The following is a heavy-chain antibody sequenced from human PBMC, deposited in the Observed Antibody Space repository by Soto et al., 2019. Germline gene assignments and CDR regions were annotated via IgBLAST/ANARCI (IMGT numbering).Heavy chain of an antibody. J-gene: IGHJ4*02. CDR2: MNPNTGNT. CDR3: SRIKERSVTNYLDY. V-gene: IGHV1-8*01. Sequence: QVQLVQSGAEVKKPGASVKVSCKASGYTFATYDFAWVRQATAQGLEWMGWMNPNTGNTGYAQAFRGRVTMTRNTSRTTAYMVLTSLRSQATSVYFCSRIKERSVTNYLDYWGPGVLVSVSS. CDR1: GYTFATYD. D-gene: IGHD6-25*01.